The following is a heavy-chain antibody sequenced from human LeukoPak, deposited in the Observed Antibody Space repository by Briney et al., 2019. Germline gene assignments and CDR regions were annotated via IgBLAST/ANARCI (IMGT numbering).Heavy chain of an antibody. CDR2: IIPIFGTA. CDR1: GGTFSSYA. J-gene: IGHJ6*03. Sequence: GASVRVSCKASGGTFSSYAISWVRQAPGQGLEWMGGIIPIFGTANYAQKFQGRVTITTDESTSTAYMELSSLRSEDTAVYYCARGQRGYYYYMDVWGKGTTVTVSS. D-gene: IGHD3-10*01. CDR3: ARGQRGYYYYMDV. V-gene: IGHV1-69*05.